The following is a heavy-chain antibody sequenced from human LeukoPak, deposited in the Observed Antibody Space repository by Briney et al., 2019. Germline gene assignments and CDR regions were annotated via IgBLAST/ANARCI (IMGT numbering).Heavy chain of an antibody. J-gene: IGHJ6*02. CDR2: IYPGDSDT. CDR1: GYSFTSYW. CDR3: ARAEANYDFWSGPPRPYGMDV. V-gene: IGHV5-51*01. D-gene: IGHD3-3*01. Sequence: GESLKISCKGSGYSFTSYWIGWVRQMPGKGLEWMGIIYPGDSDTRYSPSFQGQVTISADKSISTAYLQWSSLKASDTAMYYCARAEANYDFWSGPPRPYGMDVWGQGTTVTVSS.